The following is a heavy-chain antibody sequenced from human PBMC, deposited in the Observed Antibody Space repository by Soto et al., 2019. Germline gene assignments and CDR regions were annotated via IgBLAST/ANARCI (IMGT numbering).Heavy chain of an antibody. Sequence: ASVKVSCKASGYTFTSYDIYWVRQATGQGLEWMGWMNPNTGNSGYAQKFQGRVTVTSDISINTVHMELSSLRSEDTAVYYCARRAETNGWNGFGADKYYFDFWGQGTLVTVSS. CDR1: GYTFTSYD. V-gene: IGHV1-8*01. D-gene: IGHD1-1*01. CDR2: MNPNTGNS. CDR3: ARRAETNGWNGFGADKYYFDF. J-gene: IGHJ4*02.